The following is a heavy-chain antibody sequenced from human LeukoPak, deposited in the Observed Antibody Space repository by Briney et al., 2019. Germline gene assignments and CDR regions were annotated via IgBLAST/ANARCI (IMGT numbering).Heavy chain of an antibody. Sequence: PSETLSLTCTVSGDSITTSSNYWGWIPQPPGKGVEWIGNIYYSGSTYYNPSLKSRVTISVDTSKDQFSLWLSSVTAAVTAVYYCARLETYDSTLDYWGQGTLVTVSS. V-gene: IGHV4-39*01. CDR1: GDSITTSSNY. J-gene: IGHJ4*02. CDR2: IYYSGST. D-gene: IGHD3-22*01. CDR3: ARLETYDSTLDY.